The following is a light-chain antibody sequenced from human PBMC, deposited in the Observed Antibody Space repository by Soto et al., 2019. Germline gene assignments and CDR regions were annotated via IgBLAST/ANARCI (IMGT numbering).Light chain of an antibody. J-gene: IGKJ1*01. V-gene: IGKV3-15*01. CDR3: QQYNKWPTWT. Sequence: IVMTQSPATLSVSPGERATLSCRASQSVMSNLAWYQQKPGQAPRLLIYGASTRATGVPARFSGSGSGTEFTLTISSLQSEDFAVYYCQQYNKWPTWTFGQGTKVEIK. CDR2: GAS. CDR1: QSVMSN.